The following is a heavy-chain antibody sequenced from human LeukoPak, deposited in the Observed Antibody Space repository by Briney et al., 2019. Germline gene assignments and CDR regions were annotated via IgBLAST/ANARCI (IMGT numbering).Heavy chain of an antibody. CDR3: ARASETLRIWGMNY. J-gene: IGHJ4*02. CDR2: IRYDGSDK. Sequence: GGSLRLSCAASGFTFSNYGMHWVRQAPCKGLEWVAFIRYDGSDKYYADSVKGRFTISRDNAKNSLYLQMNSLRAEDTAVYYCARASETLRIWGMNYWGQGTLVTVSS. CDR1: GFTFSNYG. D-gene: IGHD3-16*01. V-gene: IGHV3-30*02.